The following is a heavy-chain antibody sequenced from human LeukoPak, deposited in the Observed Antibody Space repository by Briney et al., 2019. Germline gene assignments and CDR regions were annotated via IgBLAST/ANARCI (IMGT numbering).Heavy chain of an antibody. Sequence: TLSLTCTVSGGSISSHYWSWFRQPPGKGLEWIGYIYYSGSTNYNPSLKSRVPISVDTSKNPFSLKLSSAPAAETAVYYCARGEGSESYYYYYMDVWGKGTTVTVSS. J-gene: IGHJ6*03. CDR3: ARGEGSESYYYYYMDV. V-gene: IGHV4-59*11. CDR2: IYYSGST. CDR1: GGSISSHY. D-gene: IGHD1-26*01.